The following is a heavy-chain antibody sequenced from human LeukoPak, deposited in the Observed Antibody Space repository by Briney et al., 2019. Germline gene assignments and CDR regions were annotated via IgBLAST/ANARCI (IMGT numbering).Heavy chain of an antibody. CDR2: ISSSSSYI. D-gene: IGHD3-3*01. J-gene: IGHJ6*03. V-gene: IGHV3-21*01. Sequence: GGSLRLSCAASGFTFSSYSMNWVRQAPGKGLEWVSSISSSSSYIYYADSVKGRFTISRDNAKNSLYLQMNSPRAEDTAVYYCARLSYDFWGYYYYYMDVWGKGTTVTVSS. CDR3: ARLSYDFWGYYYYYMDV. CDR1: GFTFSSYS.